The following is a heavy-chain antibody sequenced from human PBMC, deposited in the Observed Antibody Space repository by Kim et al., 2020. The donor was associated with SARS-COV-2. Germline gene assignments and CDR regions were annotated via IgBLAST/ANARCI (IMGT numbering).Heavy chain of an antibody. V-gene: IGHV4-31*03. J-gene: IGHJ4*02. D-gene: IGHD4-17*01. CDR1: GGSISSGGYY. CDR2: IYYSGST. Sequence: SETLSLTCTVSGGSISSGGYYWSWIRQHPGKCLEWIGYIYYSGSTYYNPSLKSRFTISVDTSKNQFSLKLSSVTAADTAVYYCARASPPGDPPVYWGQGTLVTVSS. CDR3: ARASPPGDPPVY.